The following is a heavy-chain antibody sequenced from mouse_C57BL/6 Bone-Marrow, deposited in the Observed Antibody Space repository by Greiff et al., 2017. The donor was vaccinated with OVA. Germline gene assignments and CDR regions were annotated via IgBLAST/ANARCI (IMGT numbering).Heavy chain of an antibody. V-gene: IGHV5-6*01. CDR3: ARHPYYYGVFDY. J-gene: IGHJ2*01. CDR1: GFTFSSYG. D-gene: IGHD1-1*01. Sequence: EVQLVESGGDLVKPGGSLKLSCAASGFTFSSYGMSWVRQTPDKRLEWVATISSGGSYTYSPDSVKGRFTISRDNAKNTLYLQMSSLKSEDTAMYYCARHPYYYGVFDYWGQGTTLTVSS. CDR2: ISSGGSYT.